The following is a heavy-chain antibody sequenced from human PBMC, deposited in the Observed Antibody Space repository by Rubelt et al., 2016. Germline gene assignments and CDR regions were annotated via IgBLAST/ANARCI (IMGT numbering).Heavy chain of an antibody. Sequence: QVQLQQWGAGLLKPSETLSLTCAVYGGSFSGYYWSWIRQPPGKGLEWIGEINHSGSTNYNPSLKSRVTISVDTSKNQFSLKLNSVTAADAAVYYCARGREITATFYYYYAMDVWGQGTTVTVSS. D-gene: IGHD4-17*01. CDR1: GGSFSGYY. J-gene: IGHJ6*02. CDR2: INHSGST. V-gene: IGHV4-34*01. CDR3: ARGREITATFYYYYAMDV.